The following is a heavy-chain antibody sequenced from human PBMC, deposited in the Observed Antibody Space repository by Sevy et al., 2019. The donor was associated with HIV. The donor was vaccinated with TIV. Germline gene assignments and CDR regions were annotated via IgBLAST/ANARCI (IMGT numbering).Heavy chain of an antibody. D-gene: IGHD3-22*01. CDR1: GYTLTQFS. J-gene: IGHJ4*02. Sequence: ASVKVSCKVSGYTLTQFSMHWVRQAPGKGLEWMATFDHEDDETIYAQRLQGRVTMTEDTSTDTAYMELSSLRSDGTAVYYCAVTKDYYDSSGYPFDYWGQGSLVTVSS. CDR2: FDHEDDET. CDR3: AVTKDYYDSSGYPFDY. V-gene: IGHV1-24*01.